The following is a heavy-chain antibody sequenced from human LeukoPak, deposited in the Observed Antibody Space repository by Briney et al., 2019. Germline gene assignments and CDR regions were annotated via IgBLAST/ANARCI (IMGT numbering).Heavy chain of an antibody. CDR3: AKFQRYDFWSGYNNWFDP. Sequence: GGSLRLSCAASGFTFSSYAMSWVRQAPGKGLEWVSAISGSGGSTYYADSVKGRFTISRDNSKNTLYLQMNSLRAEETAVYYCAKFQRYDFWSGYNNWFDPWGQGTLVTVSS. V-gene: IGHV3-23*01. CDR1: GFTFSSYA. CDR2: ISGSGGST. D-gene: IGHD3-3*01. J-gene: IGHJ5*02.